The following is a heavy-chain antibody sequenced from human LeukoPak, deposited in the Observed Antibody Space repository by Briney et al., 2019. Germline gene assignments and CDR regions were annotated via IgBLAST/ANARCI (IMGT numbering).Heavy chain of an antibody. CDR3: ASRGSGRWLVYYMDV. CDR1: GFTFSDYY. D-gene: IGHD6-19*01. V-gene: IGHV3-11*01. Sequence: GGSLRLSCAASGFTFSDYYMSWIRQAPGKGLEWVSYISSSGSTIYYADSVKGRFTISRDNAKNSLYLQMNSVRAEDTAVYYCASRGSGRWLVYYMDVWGKGTTVTVSS. CDR2: ISSSGSTI. J-gene: IGHJ6*03.